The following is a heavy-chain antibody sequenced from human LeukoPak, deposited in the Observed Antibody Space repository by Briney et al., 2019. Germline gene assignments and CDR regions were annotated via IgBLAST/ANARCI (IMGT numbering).Heavy chain of an antibody. Sequence: ASVKVSCKASGYTFYYYGISWVRQAPGQGLEWMGWVSAYNGNTNYAQKLQGRVTMTTDASTSTAYMELRSLRSDDTAVYYCVREENWFDPWGQGTLVTVSS. CDR1: GYTFYYYG. CDR2: VSAYNGNT. V-gene: IGHV1-18*01. CDR3: VREENWFDP. J-gene: IGHJ5*02.